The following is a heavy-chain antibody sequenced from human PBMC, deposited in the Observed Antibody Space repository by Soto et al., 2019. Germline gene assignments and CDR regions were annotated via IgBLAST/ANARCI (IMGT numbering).Heavy chain of an antibody. CDR3: ARDREYDILTGYSATCFDI. Sequence: SETLSLTSAVVGRSIICGGYSWSWIRRPPGKGLEWIGYIYYSGSTNYNPSLKSRVTISVDTSKNQFSLKLSSVTAADTAVYYCARDREYDILTGYSATCFDIWGQGTMVT. D-gene: IGHD3-9*01. CDR1: GRSIICGGYS. J-gene: IGHJ3*02. V-gene: IGHV4-61*08. CDR2: IYYSGST.